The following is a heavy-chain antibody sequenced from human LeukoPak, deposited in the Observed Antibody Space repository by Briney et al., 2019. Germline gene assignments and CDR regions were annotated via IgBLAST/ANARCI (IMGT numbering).Heavy chain of an antibody. CDR2: IIPIFGTA. CDR1: GGTFSSYA. D-gene: IGHD2-15*01. Sequence: ASVKVSCKASGGTFSSYAISWVRQAPGQGLEWMGGIIPIFGTANYAQKFQGRVTITADESTSTAYMVLSSLRSEDTAVYYCARERGYCSGGSCYSLDYWGQGTLVTVSS. CDR3: ARERGYCSGGSCYSLDY. V-gene: IGHV1-69*01. J-gene: IGHJ4*02.